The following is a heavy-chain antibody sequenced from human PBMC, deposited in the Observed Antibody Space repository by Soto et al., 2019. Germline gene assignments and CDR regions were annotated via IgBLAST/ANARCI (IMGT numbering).Heavy chain of an antibody. CDR2: ISNDGSYK. V-gene: IGHV3-30*18. Sequence: QVQLVESGGGVVQPGRSLRLSCAASGFIFSSYGMHWVRQAPGKGLEWVAIISNDGSYKNYAVSVEGRLSISRDNSKNTLYLQMNSLRVEDTAVYYCAQGINWNNRYDFAYWGQGTLVTVSS. CDR3: AQGINWNNRYDFAY. CDR1: GFIFSSYG. D-gene: IGHD1-20*01. J-gene: IGHJ4*02.